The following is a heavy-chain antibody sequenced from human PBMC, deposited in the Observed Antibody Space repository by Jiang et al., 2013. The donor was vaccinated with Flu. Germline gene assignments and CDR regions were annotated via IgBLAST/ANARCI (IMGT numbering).Heavy chain of an antibody. CDR2: SFTVGLP. CDR3: ARDSGIAVAGYNWFDP. J-gene: IGHJ5*02. V-gene: IGHV4-31*02. D-gene: IGHD6-19*01. Sequence: WIRQNPGRAWSGLGTSFTVGLPPTTPPLKSRVTISVDTSKNQFSLKLSSVTAADTAVYYCARDSGIAVAGYNWFDPWGQGTLVTVSS.